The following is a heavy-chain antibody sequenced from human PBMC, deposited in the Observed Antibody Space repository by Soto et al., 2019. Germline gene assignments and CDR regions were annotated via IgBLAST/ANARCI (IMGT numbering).Heavy chain of an antibody. J-gene: IGHJ6*02. CDR2: ISYDGSNK. Sequence: GGSLRLSCAASGFTFSSYAMHWVRQAPGKGLEWVAVISYDGSNKYYADSVKGRFTISRDNSKNTLYLQMNSLRAEDTAVYYCAILGLSIPVRYYYYGMDVWGRGTTVTVSS. CDR1: GFTFSSYA. V-gene: IGHV3-30-3*01. CDR3: AILGLSIPVRYYYYGMDV.